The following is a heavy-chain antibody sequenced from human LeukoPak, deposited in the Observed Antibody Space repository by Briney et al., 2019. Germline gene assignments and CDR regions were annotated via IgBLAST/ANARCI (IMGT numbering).Heavy chain of an antibody. CDR2: ISGSGGTT. Sequence: GGSLRLSCAASGFTFSSYGMSWVRQAPGKGLEWVSGISGSGGTTYYADSVKGRFTISRDNSKNTLYLQMNSLRAEDTAVYYCAKGFWGRPIDYWGQGTLVTVSS. D-gene: IGHD3-16*01. CDR1: GFTFSSYG. CDR3: AKGFWGRPIDY. V-gene: IGHV3-23*01. J-gene: IGHJ4*02.